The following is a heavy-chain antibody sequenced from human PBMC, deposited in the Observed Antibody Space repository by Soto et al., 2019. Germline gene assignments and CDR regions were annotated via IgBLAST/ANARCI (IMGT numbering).Heavy chain of an antibody. CDR2: INPNSGGT. CDR3: ARERKGQVVAAAGTHDAFDI. D-gene: IGHD6-13*01. Sequence: ASVKVSCKASGYTFTGYYMHWVRQAPGQGLEWMGWINPNSGGTNYAQKFQGWVTMTRDTSISTAYMELSRLRSDDTAVYYCARERKGQVVAAAGTHDAFDIWGQGTMVTVSS. V-gene: IGHV1-2*04. CDR1: GYTFTGYY. J-gene: IGHJ3*02.